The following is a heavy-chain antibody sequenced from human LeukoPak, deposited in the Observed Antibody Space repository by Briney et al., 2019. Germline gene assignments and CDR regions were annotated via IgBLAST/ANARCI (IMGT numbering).Heavy chain of an antibody. CDR1: GFTFSSYA. D-gene: IGHD3-22*01. V-gene: IGHV3-30-3*01. CDR2: ISYDGSNK. Sequence: PGGSLRLSCAASGFTFSSYAMHWVRQAPGKGLEWVAVISYDGSNKYYADSVKGRFTISRDNSKNTLYLQMNSLRAEDTAVYYCAKDLNYYDSSGDDYWGQGTLVTVSS. CDR3: AKDLNYYDSSGDDY. J-gene: IGHJ4*02.